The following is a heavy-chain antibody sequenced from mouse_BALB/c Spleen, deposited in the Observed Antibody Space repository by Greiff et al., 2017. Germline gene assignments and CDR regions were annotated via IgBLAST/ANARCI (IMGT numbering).Heavy chain of an antibody. D-gene: IGHD2-5*01. CDR1: GYAFSSYW. CDR3: ERVSNCVFDY. Sequence: VQLQQSGAELVRPGSSVKISCKASGYAFSSYWMNWVKQRPGQGLEWIGQIYPGDGDTNYNGKFKGKATLTADKSSSTAYMQLSSLTSEDSAVYFCERVSNCVFDYWGQGTLVTVSA. J-gene: IGHJ3*01. CDR2: IYPGDGDT. V-gene: IGHV1-80*01.